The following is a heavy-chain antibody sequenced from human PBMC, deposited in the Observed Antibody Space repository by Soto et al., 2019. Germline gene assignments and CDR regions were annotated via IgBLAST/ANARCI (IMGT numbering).Heavy chain of an antibody. CDR1: GYSFTTYW. J-gene: IGHJ6*02. V-gene: IGHV5-51*01. Sequence: PGESLKISCKGSGYSFTTYWIGWVRQLPGQGLEWMGVMFPGDSDTRYSPSFQSQVTMSADPSTNTAYLEWSSLKAADSAMYYCARVPDSSLGTMDVWGQGTTVTVSS. CDR2: MFPGDSDT. D-gene: IGHD6-19*01. CDR3: ARVPDSSLGTMDV.